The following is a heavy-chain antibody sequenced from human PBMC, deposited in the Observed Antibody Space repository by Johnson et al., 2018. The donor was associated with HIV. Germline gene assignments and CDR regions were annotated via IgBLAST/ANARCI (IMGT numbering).Heavy chain of an antibody. J-gene: IGHJ3*02. D-gene: IGHD4/OR15-4a*01. CDR1: GFTFSNAW. V-gene: IGHV3-11*04. Sequence: VQLVESGGGLVQPGGSLRLSCAASGFTFSNAWMSWVRQAPGKGLEWVSYISSSGGTISNADSVKGRFTISRNNAKNSLYLQMNSLRAEDTAVYYCARDSTPWGDDYVDYAFDIWGQGTMVTVSS. CDR2: ISSSGGTI. CDR3: ARDSTPWGDDYVDYAFDI.